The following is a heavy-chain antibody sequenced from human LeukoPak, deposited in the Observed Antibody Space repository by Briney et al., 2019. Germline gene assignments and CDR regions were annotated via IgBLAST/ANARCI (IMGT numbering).Heavy chain of an antibody. CDR3: AKLGQLWLLSYFDY. J-gene: IGHJ4*02. Sequence: PGGSLRLSCAASGFTFSSYAMTWVRQAPGKGLEWVSVISGGGTSTYYADSVKGRFTISRDNSRNTMYLQMNSLRAEDTAVYYCAKLGQLWLLSYFDYWGQGTLVTVSS. D-gene: IGHD5-18*01. CDR1: GFTFSSYA. V-gene: IGHV3-23*01. CDR2: ISGGGTST.